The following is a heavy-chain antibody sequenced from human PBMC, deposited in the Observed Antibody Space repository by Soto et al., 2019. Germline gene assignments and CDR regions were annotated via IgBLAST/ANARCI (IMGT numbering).Heavy chain of an antibody. CDR1: GFTFSSYA. CDR3: AREVGSLGPFDY. D-gene: IGHD1-26*01. CDR2: ISYDGSNK. V-gene: IGHV3-30-3*01. J-gene: IGHJ4*02. Sequence: QVQLVESGGGVVQPGRSLRLSCAASGFTFSSYAMHWVRQAPGKGLEWVAVISYDGSNKYYADSVKGRFTISRDNSKNTLYLQMNSLIAEDTAVYYCAREVGSLGPFDYWCQGTLVTVSS.